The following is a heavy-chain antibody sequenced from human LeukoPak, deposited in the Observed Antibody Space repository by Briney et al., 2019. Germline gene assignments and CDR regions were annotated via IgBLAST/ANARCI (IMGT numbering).Heavy chain of an antibody. Sequence: PSETLSLTCTVSGGSISSYYWSWIRQPPGKGLEWVGYIYYSGSTNYNPSLKRRVTLSVDTSKNQFSLKLSSVTAADTAVYYCAREKAYCGGDCLDYFDYWGQGTLVTVSS. CDR2: IYYSGST. J-gene: IGHJ4*02. CDR1: GGSISSYY. D-gene: IGHD2-21*02. CDR3: AREKAYCGGDCLDYFDY. V-gene: IGHV4-59*12.